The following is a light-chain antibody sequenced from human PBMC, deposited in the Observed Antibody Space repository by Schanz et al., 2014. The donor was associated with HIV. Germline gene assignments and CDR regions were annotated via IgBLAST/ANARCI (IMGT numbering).Light chain of an antibody. V-gene: IGKV3-20*01. CDR1: QSVRNN. J-gene: IGKJ1*01. CDR2: GVS. Sequence: EIVMTQFPVTVSVSPGERATLPCRASQSVRNNLAWYQQKPGQAPRLLIYGVSIRATGSPDRFSGSGSGTDFTLTISRLEPEDFAVYYCQQYGSSPTFGQGTRVEIK. CDR3: QQYGSSPT.